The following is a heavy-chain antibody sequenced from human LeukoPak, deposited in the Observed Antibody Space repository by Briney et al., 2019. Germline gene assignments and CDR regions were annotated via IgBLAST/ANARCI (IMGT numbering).Heavy chain of an antibody. Sequence: GESLKISCKGSGYSFTSYWIGWVRQMPGKGLEWMGIIYPGDSDTRYSPSFQGQVTISADKSISTAYLQWSGLKASDTAMYYCASVRRNYDFWSGYYPWGQGTLVTVSS. J-gene: IGHJ5*02. CDR3: ASVRRNYDFWSGYYP. CDR2: IYPGDSDT. V-gene: IGHV5-51*01. CDR1: GYSFTSYW. D-gene: IGHD3-3*01.